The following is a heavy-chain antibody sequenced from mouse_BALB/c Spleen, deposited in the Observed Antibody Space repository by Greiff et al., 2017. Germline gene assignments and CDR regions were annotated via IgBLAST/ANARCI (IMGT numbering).Heavy chain of an antibody. CDR2: ISSGGSYT. V-gene: IGHV5-9-3*01. CDR3: AREGSTMITLFAY. Sequence: EVQLVESGGGLVKPGGSLKLSCAASGFTFSSYAMSWVRQTPEKRLEWVATISSGGSYTYYPDSVKGRFTISRDNARNILYLQMSSLRAEDTAMYYCAREGSTMITLFAYWGQGTLVTVSA. D-gene: IGHD2-4*01. J-gene: IGHJ3*01. CDR1: GFTFSSYA.